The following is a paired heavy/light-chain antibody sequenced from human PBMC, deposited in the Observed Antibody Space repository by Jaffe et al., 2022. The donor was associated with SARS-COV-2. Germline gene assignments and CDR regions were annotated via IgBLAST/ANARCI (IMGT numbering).Light chain of an antibody. CDR3: QQGDSFPPT. CDR2: GAS. CDR1: QGINTW. V-gene: IGKV1-12*01. J-gene: IGKJ4*01. Sequence: DIQMTQSPSSVSASVGDRVTITCRASQGINTWLAWYRLKPGKAPELLIYGASNLEGGVPSRFSGSGSGTDFTLTISSLQPEDFAVYSCQQGDSFPPTFGGGTKVEI.
Heavy chain of an antibody. Sequence: QAQLQQWGAGLLRPSETLSLTCAGYGGPFSVYYWSWLRQPPGKGLEWIGEITHSGITKYNPSLKSRVTISVDTSRNQFFLNLNSVTAADTAVYYCAAHKYSSINFPWFDSWGQGTLVTVSS. CDR3: AAHKYSSINFPWFDS. CDR2: ITHSGIT. J-gene: IGHJ5*01. D-gene: IGHD5-18*01. V-gene: IGHV4-34*02. CDR1: GGPFSVYY.